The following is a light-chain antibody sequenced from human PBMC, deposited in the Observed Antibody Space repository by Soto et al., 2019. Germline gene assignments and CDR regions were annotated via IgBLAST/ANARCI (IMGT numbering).Light chain of an antibody. CDR2: SAS. V-gene: IGKV3D-11*03. CDR1: QSLSSN. J-gene: IGKJ5*01. CDR3: QQYTGPPTT. Sequence: EIVLTQSPATLSLSPGERAILSCRASQSLSSNLAWYQHKPGQAPGLLIYSASTRATGIPARFSGRGSGTEFTLTITRLEPEDSAVYFCQQYTGPPTTFGQGTRLEIK.